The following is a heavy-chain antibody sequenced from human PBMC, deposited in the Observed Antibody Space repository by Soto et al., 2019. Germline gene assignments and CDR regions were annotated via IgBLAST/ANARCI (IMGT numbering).Heavy chain of an antibody. D-gene: IGHD6-13*01. J-gene: IGHJ6*02. V-gene: IGHV3-64D*06. CDR3: VKDMGQAAVGIRYPYGLDV. CDR1: GFTVSSFG. CDR2: LSSNGIGT. Sequence: GASVKVSCSGSGFTVSSFGMHCVRQAPGKGLEHVSTLSSNGIGTYYADSVKGRFTFSRDTSKNTLYLQMSSLRTEDTAVYYCVKDMGQAAVGIRYPYGLDVWGLGTTVTVSS.